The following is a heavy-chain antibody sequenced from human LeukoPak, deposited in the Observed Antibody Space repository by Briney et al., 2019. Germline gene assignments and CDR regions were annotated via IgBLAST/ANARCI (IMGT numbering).Heavy chain of an antibody. D-gene: IGHD6-19*01. CDR2: INPDGSTI. V-gene: IGHV3-7*01. CDR1: GSTFSTSW. Sequence: GGSLRLSCAASGSTFSTSWMAWIRQAPGKGLDWLGNINPDGSTINYVDFVKGRFTFSRDNAKKSVYLQMNSLRAEDTAVYYCARDKSHSSGWSPFDYWGQGTLVTVSS. J-gene: IGHJ4*02. CDR3: ARDKSHSSGWSPFDY.